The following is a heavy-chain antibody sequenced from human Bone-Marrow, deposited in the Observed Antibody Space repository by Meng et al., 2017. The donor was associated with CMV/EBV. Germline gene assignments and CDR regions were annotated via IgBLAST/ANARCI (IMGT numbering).Heavy chain of an antibody. CDR3: ARGRGYSYGSRTRGPPH. CDR2: INHSGST. D-gene: IGHD5-18*01. V-gene: IGHV4-34*01. J-gene: IGHJ4*02. Sequence: SQTLSLTCAVYGGSFSGYYWSWIRQPPGKGLEWIGEINHSGSTNYNPSLKSRVTISVDTSKNQFPLKLSSVTAADTAVYYCARGRGYSYGSRTRGPPHWGQGTLVTVSS. CDR1: GGSFSGYY.